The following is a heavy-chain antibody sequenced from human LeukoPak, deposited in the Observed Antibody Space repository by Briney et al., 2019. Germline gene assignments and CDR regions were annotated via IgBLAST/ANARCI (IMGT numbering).Heavy chain of an antibody. V-gene: IGHV3-21*01. CDR2: ISSSSYI. J-gene: IGHJ5*02. CDR3: ARDKLYYGQFDP. CDR1: GFTFSSYS. D-gene: IGHD2-8*01. Sequence: GGSLRLSCAASGFTFSSYSMNWVRQAPGKGLEWVSSISSSSYIYYADSVKGRFTTSRDNAKNSLYLQVNSLRAEDTAVYYCARDKLYYGQFDPWGQGTLVTVSS.